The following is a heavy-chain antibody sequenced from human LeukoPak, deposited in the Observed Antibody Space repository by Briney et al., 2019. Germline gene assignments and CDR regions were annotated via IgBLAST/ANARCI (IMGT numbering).Heavy chain of an antibody. J-gene: IGHJ4*02. CDR1: VFTFSSYA. D-gene: IGHD6-19*01. V-gene: IGHV3-30*04. CDR3: AREKQRIAVAGTFDY. CDR2: ISYDGSNK. Sequence: GGSLRLSCAASVFTFSSYAVHWVRQAPGKGLVWGAVISYDGSNKYYADSVKGRFTISRDNSKNTLYLQMNSLRAEDTAVYYCAREKQRIAVAGTFDYWGQGTLVTVSS.